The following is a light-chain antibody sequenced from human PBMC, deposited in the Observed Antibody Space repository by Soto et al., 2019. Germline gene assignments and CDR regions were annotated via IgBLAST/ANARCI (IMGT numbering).Light chain of an antibody. V-gene: IGKV1-5*03. CDR2: NVS. CDR1: QTIGNW. J-gene: IGKJ1*01. Sequence: DIQMTQSPSTLPASVGDRVTITCRASQTIGNWLAWYQQKPGKVPKLLIYNVSSLESGVPSRFSGSGSGTEFTLTISSLQPDDFATYYCRQCEFYWTFGQGTKVEMK. CDR3: RQCEFYWT.